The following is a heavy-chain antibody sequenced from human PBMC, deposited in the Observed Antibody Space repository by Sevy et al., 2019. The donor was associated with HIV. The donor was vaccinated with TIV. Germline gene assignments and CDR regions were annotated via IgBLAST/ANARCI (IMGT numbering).Heavy chain of an antibody. Sequence: GGSLRLSCAASGFTFSNAWMSWVRQAPGKGLEWVGRIKSKTDGGTTDYAAPVKGRFTISRDDSKNTLYLQMNSLKTEDTAVYYCTTPYYDFWSGFGMDVWGQGTTVTVSS. CDR1: GFTFSNAW. D-gene: IGHD3-3*01. V-gene: IGHV3-15*01. CDR3: TTPYYDFWSGFGMDV. CDR2: IKSKTDGGTT. J-gene: IGHJ6*02.